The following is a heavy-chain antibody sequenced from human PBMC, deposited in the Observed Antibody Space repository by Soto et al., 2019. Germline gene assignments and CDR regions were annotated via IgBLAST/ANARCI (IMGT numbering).Heavy chain of an antibody. CDR3: SRLGYCSGGSCHNY. J-gene: IGHJ4*02. Sequence: QVQLQESGPGLVKPSQTLSLTCSVSGGSISNDDYYWSWIRQSPGKGLEWIGHIHHRGSAHYNPSLTGRMIISLDTSKSPFSLSLTSVTAACTAIYYCSRLGYCSGGSCHNYWGQGTLVTVSS. V-gene: IGHV4-30-4*01. CDR1: GGSISNDDYY. CDR2: IHHRGSA. D-gene: IGHD2-15*01.